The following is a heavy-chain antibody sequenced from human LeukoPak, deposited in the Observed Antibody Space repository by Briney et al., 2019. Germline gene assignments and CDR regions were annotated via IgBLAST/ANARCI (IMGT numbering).Heavy chain of an antibody. V-gene: IGHV4-30-4*02. CDR3: ARTTGTTDDVWFDP. CDR2: IYYSGST. Sequence: SETLSLTCTVSGGSISSGDYYWSWIHQPPGKGLEWIGYIYYSGSTYYNPSLKSRVTISVDTSKNQFSLKLSSVTAADTAVYYYARTTGTTDDVWFDPWGQGTLVTVSS. D-gene: IGHD1-7*01. J-gene: IGHJ5*02. CDR1: GGSISSGDYY.